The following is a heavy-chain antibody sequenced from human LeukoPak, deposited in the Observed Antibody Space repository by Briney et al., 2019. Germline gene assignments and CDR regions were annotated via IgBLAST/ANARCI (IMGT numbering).Heavy chain of an antibody. J-gene: IGHJ4*02. CDR3: ARGQGTVTTH. CDR2: INHSGSA. Sequence: SETLSLTCAVSGGPFSGYYWTWIRQPPGKGLEWIGEINHSGSANYNPSLMSRVTISLDTSKNHFSLNLSSVTAADTAVYYCARGQGTVTTHWGQGTLVTVSS. D-gene: IGHD4-11*01. V-gene: IGHV4-34*01. CDR1: GGPFSGYY.